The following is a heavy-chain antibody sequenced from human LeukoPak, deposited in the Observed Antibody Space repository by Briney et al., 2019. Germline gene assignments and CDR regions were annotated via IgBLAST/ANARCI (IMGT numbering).Heavy chain of an antibody. CDR3: ARVPTGDDFWSGYYYP. J-gene: IGHJ5*02. CDR2: ISSSSTI. Sequence: GGSLRLSCAASGFTFSSYSMNWVRQAPGKGLEWVSYISSSSTIYYADSVKGRFTISRDNAKNSLYLQMNSLRAEDTAVYYCARVPTGDDFWSGYYYPWGQGTLVTVSS. D-gene: IGHD3-3*01. V-gene: IGHV3-48*01. CDR1: GFTFSSYS.